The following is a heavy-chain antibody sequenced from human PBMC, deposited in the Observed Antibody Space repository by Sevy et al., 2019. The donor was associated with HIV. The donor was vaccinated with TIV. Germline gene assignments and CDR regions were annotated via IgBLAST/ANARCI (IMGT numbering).Heavy chain of an antibody. J-gene: IGHJ4*02. D-gene: IGHD6-6*01. V-gene: IGHV4-61*02. CDR1: GGSISSGSYY. CDR3: ARGLKEYSSSSGY. Sequence: SETLSLPCTVSGGSISSGSYYWSWIRQPAGKGLEWIGRIYISGNTHYNPSLKSRVTMSVDMSKNQFSLKLSSVTAADTAVYYCARGLKEYSSSSGYWGQGTLVTVSS. CDR2: IYISGNT.